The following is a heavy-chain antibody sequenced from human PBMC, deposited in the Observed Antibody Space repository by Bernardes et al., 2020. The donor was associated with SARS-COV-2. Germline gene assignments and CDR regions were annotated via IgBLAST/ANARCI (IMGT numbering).Heavy chain of an antibody. CDR3: AREQDYYYDMDV. V-gene: IGHV1-8*01. CDR1: GYTFTSYE. D-gene: IGHD1-1*01. J-gene: IGHJ6*02. Sequence: ASVKVSCKASGYTFTSYEINWVRQATGQGLEWMGWMNPNSGNTGYAQKFQGRVTMTRNTSISTAYMELSSLRSEDTAVYYCAREQDYYYDMDVWGQGTTVTVSS. CDR2: MNPNSGNT.